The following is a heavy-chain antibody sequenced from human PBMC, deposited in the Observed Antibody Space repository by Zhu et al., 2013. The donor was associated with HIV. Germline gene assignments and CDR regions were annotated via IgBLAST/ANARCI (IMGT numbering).Heavy chain of an antibody. D-gene: IGHD3-22*01. CDR1: GYTFTSYA. CDR2: INAGNGNT. Sequence: QVQLVQSGAEVKKPGASVKVSCKASGYTFTSYAMHWVRQAPGQRLEWMGWINAGNGNTKYSQKFQGRVTITRDTSASTAYMELSSLRSEDTAVYYCARTYYYDSSGQNYYYYGMDVWGQGTTVTVSS. CDR3: ARTYYYDSSGQNYYYYGMDV. V-gene: IGHV1-3*01. J-gene: IGHJ6*02.